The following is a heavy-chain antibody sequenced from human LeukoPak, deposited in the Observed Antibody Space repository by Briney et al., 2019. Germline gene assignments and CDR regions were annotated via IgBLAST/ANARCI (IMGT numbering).Heavy chain of an antibody. J-gene: IGHJ4*02. Sequence: GASVKVSCKASGYTLTSYGISWVRQAPGQGLEWMGWISAYNGNTNYAQKLQGRVTMTTDTSTSTAYMELRSLRSDDTAVYYCARDAYSSGWSDFDYWGQGTLVTVSS. CDR1: GYTLTSYG. CDR3: ARDAYSSGWSDFDY. V-gene: IGHV1-18*01. CDR2: ISAYNGNT. D-gene: IGHD6-19*01.